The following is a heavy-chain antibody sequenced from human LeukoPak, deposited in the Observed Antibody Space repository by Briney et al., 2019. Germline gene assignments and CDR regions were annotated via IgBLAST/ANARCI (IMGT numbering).Heavy chain of an antibody. D-gene: IGHD2-15*01. V-gene: IGHV1-2*02. Sequence: ASVKVSCKASGYTFTGYYMHWVRQAPGQGLEWMGWINPNSGGTNYAQKFQGRVTMTRDTSISTAYMELSRLRSDDTAVYYCARDLSGPGWLMMEFQHWGQGTLITVSS. CDR3: ARDLSGPGWLMMEFQH. CDR1: GYTFTGYY. J-gene: IGHJ1*01. CDR2: INPNSGGT.